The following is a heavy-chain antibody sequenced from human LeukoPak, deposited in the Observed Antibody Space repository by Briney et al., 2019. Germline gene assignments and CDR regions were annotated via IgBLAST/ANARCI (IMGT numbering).Heavy chain of an antibody. CDR1: GFTVSDNY. J-gene: IGHJ5*02. Sequence: GGSLRLSCAASGFTVSDNYMSWVRQAPGKGLEWVSVIYSGGFTYYADSVKGRFTISRDNSKNTLYLQMNSLRAEDTAVYYCAKETERYSYKPNWFDPWGQGTLVTVSS. D-gene: IGHD5-18*01. CDR2: IYSGGFT. CDR3: AKETERYSYKPNWFDP. V-gene: IGHV3-53*01.